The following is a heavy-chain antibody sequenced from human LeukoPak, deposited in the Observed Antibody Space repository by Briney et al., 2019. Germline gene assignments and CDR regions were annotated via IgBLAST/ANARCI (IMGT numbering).Heavy chain of an antibody. J-gene: IGHJ4*02. Sequence: SETLSLICAVYGGSFSGYYWSWIRQPPGKGLEWIGEINHSGSTNYNPSLKSRVTISVDTSKNQFSLKLSSVTAADTAVYYCAREDAGVASHGDYADYWGQGTLVTVSS. D-gene: IGHD4-17*01. CDR1: GGSFSGYY. CDR2: INHSGST. V-gene: IGHV4-34*01. CDR3: AREDAGVASHGDYADY.